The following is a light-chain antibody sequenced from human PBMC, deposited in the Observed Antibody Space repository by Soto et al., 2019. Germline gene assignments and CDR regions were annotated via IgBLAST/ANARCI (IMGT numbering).Light chain of an antibody. CDR1: QSVGSN. V-gene: IGKV3-15*01. J-gene: IGKJ1*01. CDR3: QQYNNWPPDRT. CDR2: VAS. Sequence: EIVMTQSPATLSVSPGERATLSCRASQSVGSNLAWYQQKPGQAPRLLIYVASTRATGIPARFSGSGSGTEFTLTISNLQSEDFAIYFCQQYNNWPPDRTFGQGTKVEIK.